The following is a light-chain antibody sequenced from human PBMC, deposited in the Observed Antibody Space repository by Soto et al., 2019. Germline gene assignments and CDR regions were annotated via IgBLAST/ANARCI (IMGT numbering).Light chain of an antibody. CDR2: DVS. Sequence: QSALTQPRSVSGSPGQSVTISCTGTSSDVGGYNYVSWYQQHPGKAPKFMIYDVSKRPSGVPDRCSGSKSGNTASLTISGLQAEDEADYYCCSYTGSHTLLFGGGTKLTVL. CDR3: CSYTGSHTLL. CDR1: SSDVGGYNY. J-gene: IGLJ2*01. V-gene: IGLV2-11*01.